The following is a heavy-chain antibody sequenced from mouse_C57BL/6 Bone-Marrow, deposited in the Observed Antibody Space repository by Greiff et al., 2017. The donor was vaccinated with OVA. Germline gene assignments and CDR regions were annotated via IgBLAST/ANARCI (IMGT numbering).Heavy chain of an antibody. J-gene: IGHJ2*01. CDR3: TRNGYYGSSYEDYFDY. V-gene: IGHV1-5*01. CDR1: GYTFTSYW. D-gene: IGHD1-1*01. Sequence: EVQLQQSGTVLARPGASVKMSCKTSGYTFTSYWMHWVKQRPGQGLEWIGAIYPGNSDTSYNQKFKGKAKLTAVTSASTAYMELSRLTNEDSAVYYCTRNGYYGSSYEDYFDYWGRGTTLTVSS. CDR2: IYPGNSDT.